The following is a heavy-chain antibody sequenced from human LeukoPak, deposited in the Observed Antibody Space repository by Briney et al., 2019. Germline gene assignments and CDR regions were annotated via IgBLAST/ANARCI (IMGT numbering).Heavy chain of an antibody. CDR1: GFTFRSYN. D-gene: IGHD3-16*01. CDR3: ARESWGFDY. Sequence: GGSLRLSCAASGFTFRSYNMNWVRQAPGKGLEWVSYITSSSSTIYYADSVKGRFTISRDNAKNSLFLQMNSLRPEDTAAYCCARESWGFDYWGQGTLVTVSS. V-gene: IGHV3-48*01. J-gene: IGHJ4*02. CDR2: ITSSSSTI.